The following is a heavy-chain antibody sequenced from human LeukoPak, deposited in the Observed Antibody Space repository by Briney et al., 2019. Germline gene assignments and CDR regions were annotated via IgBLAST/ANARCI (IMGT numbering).Heavy chain of an antibody. Sequence: SVKVSCKASGGTFSSYAISWVRQAPGQGLEWMGGIIPIFGTANYAQKFQGRVTITADESTSTAYMELSSLRSEDTAAYYCARGEGRGYSLYDSSGYNYFDYWGQGTLVTVSS. CDR3: ARGEGRGYSLYDSSGYNYFDY. CDR1: GGTFSSYA. J-gene: IGHJ4*02. D-gene: IGHD3-22*01. CDR2: IIPIFGTA. V-gene: IGHV1-69*13.